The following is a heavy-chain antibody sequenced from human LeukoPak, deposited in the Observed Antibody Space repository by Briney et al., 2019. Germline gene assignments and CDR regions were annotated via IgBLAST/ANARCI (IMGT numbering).Heavy chain of an antibody. CDR1: GGSISSTNYY. CDR3: ASFYGSGH. V-gene: IGHV4-39*01. Sequence: SETLSLTCTVSGGSISSTNYYWGWIRQPPGKGLEWIGSIHYSGGTYYNPSLKSRVTISVDTSKNKFSLKLSSVTAADTAVYYCASFYGSGHWGQGTLVTVSA. CDR2: IHYSGGT. D-gene: IGHD3-10*01. J-gene: IGHJ4*02.